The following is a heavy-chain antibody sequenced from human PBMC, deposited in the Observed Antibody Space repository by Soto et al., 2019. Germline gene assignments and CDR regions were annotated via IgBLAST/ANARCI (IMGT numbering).Heavy chain of an antibody. V-gene: IGHV1-69*01. J-gene: IGHJ5*02. CDR1: GGTFSSYA. CDR3: ARSGGGQWLVPSRKVWFDP. CDR2: IIPIFGTA. Sequence: GASVKVCCKGSGGTFSSYAISWGRQAPGQRLEWMGGIIPIFGTANYAQKFQGRVTITADESTSTAYMELSSLRSEDTAVYYCARSGGGQWLVPSRKVWFDPWGQGTLVTVST. D-gene: IGHD6-19*01.